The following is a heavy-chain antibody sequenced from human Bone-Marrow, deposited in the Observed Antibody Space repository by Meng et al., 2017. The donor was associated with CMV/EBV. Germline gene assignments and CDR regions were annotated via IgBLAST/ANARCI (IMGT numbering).Heavy chain of an antibody. J-gene: IGHJ4*02. Sequence: GESLKISCAASGFTFSTYGMHWVRQAPGKGLEWVAFIRYDGSYKYYADSVKGRFTFSRDNSKNTLYLQMNSMRPEDTAVYYCAKDTGYLSGYFDYWGQGKLVTVSS. CDR2: IRYDGSYK. CDR1: GFTFSTYG. V-gene: IGHV3-30*02. D-gene: IGHD3-9*01. CDR3: AKDTGYLSGYFDY.